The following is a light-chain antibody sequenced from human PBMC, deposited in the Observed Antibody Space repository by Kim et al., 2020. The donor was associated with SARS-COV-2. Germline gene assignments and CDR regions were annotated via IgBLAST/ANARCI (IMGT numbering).Light chain of an antibody. CDR2: AAS. CDR1: QSITNY. J-gene: IGKJ2*01. CDR3: QQSYTTPRT. V-gene: IGKV1-39*01. Sequence: SAYVGDRVTITCRASQSITNYLNWYQQKTGEAPKLLIYAASSLQSGVPSRFSGSGSGTDFTLTISSLQPEDFAAYYCQQSYTTPRTFGQGTKLEI.